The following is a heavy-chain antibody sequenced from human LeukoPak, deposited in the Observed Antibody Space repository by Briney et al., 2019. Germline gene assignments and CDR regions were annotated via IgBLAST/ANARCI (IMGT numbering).Heavy chain of an antibody. J-gene: IGHJ4*02. CDR3: VKVSSSGWHEGDYFDY. CDR2: ISSNGGST. D-gene: IGHD6-19*01. Sequence: GGSRRHSCSASGFTFSTYAMHWVRQAPGKGLEYVSAISSNGGSTYFADSVKARFSISRDNSKNTLDLQMSSLRAEDTAVYYCVKVSSSGWHEGDYFDYWGQGTLVTVSS. CDR1: GFTFSTYA. V-gene: IGHV3-64D*06.